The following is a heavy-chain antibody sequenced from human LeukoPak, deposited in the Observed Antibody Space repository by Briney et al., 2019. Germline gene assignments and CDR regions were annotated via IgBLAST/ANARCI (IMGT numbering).Heavy chain of an antibody. D-gene: IGHD2-15*01. J-gene: IGHJ6*03. V-gene: IGHV1-8*01. CDR1: GYTFTSYD. Sequence: ASVKVSCKASGYTFTSYDINWVRQAPGQGLEWMGWMNPNSGNTGYAQKFQGRVTMTRNTSISTAYMELSSLRSEDTAVYYCAREVVVAATLYYYYMDVWGKGTTVTISS. CDR2: MNPNSGNT. CDR3: AREVVVAATLYYYYMDV.